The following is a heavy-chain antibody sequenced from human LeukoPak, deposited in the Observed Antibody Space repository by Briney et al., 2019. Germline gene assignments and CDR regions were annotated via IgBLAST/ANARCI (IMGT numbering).Heavy chain of an antibody. J-gene: IGHJ4*02. CDR2: ISAYNGNT. D-gene: IGHD3-16*02. V-gene: IGHV1-18*01. CDR1: GYTFTSYG. Sequence: GASVKVSCKASGYTFTSYGISWVRQAPGQGLEWMGWISAYNGNTNYAQKFQGRVTMTTDTSTSTAYMELRSLRSDDTAVYYCARASYDYVWGSYRPFDYWGQGTLVTVSS. CDR3: ARASYDYVWGSYRPFDY.